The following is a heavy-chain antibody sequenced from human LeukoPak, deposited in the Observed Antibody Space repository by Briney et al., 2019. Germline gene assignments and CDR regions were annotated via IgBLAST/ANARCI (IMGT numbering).Heavy chain of an antibody. CDR2: INGRGDDT. J-gene: IGHJ4*02. CDR1: SGFA. V-gene: IGHV3-23*01. CDR3: AKGHRSSSSFFDS. D-gene: IGHD6-19*01. Sequence: GESLRLSCAAFSGFAMGWVRQAPGKGLEWVSAINGRGDDTYYPDSVKGRFTISRDNSNNTLYLQMNSLRAEDTAVYYCAKGHRSSSSFFDSWGQGVLVTVSS.